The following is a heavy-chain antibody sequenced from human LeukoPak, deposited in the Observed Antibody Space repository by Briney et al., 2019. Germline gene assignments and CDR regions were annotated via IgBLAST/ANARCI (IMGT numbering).Heavy chain of an antibody. CDR1: GGSISSSSYY. J-gene: IGHJ4*02. CDR3: AREGGPYRPLDY. Sequence: SETLSLTCTVSGGSISSSSYYWGWIRQPPGKGLEWIGEVNLQGGTNYNPSLMRRVAISVDTSANHVSLQLTSVTAADTAVYYCAREGGPYRPLDYSGQGTLVTVSS. CDR2: VNLQGGT. V-gene: IGHV4-39*07.